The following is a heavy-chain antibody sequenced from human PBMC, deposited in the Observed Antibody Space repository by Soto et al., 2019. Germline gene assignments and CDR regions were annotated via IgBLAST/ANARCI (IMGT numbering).Heavy chain of an antibody. J-gene: IGHJ6*02. D-gene: IGHD6-13*01. CDR1: GYTFTSYY. Sequence: QVQLVQSGAEVKKPGASVKVSCEASGYTFTSYYMHWVRQAPGQGLAWMGIINPSGGSTSYAQKFQGRVTMTRDTSTSTVYMELSSLRSEDTAVYYCARESTSSSWYIMDYYYGMDVWGQGTTVTVSS. V-gene: IGHV1-46*01. CDR3: ARESTSSSWYIMDYYYGMDV. CDR2: INPSGGST.